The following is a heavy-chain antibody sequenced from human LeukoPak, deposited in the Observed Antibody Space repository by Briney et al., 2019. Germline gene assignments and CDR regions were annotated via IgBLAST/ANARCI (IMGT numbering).Heavy chain of an antibody. J-gene: IGHJ4*02. Sequence: GGSLRLSCAASGFTFSNAWMSWVRQAPGKGLEWVGPIKSKTDGGTTDYAAPVKGRFTISRDDSKNTLYLQMNSLKTEDTAVYYCTRVKDSSSWSFFDYWGQGTLVTVSS. D-gene: IGHD6-13*01. CDR2: IKSKTDGGTT. CDR1: GFTFSNAW. CDR3: TRVKDSSSWSFFDY. V-gene: IGHV3-15*01.